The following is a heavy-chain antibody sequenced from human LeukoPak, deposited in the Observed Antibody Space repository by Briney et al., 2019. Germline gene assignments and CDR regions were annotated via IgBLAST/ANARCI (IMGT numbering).Heavy chain of an antibody. J-gene: IGHJ4*02. Sequence: PGGSLRLSCAASGFTFDDHGTSWVRQAPGKGLEWVSSITWNGGSTAYADSVKGRFTISRDNAKNSLYLQLNSLRAEDTALYYCARTSKNSYGCSDYWGQGTLVTVSS. CDR2: ITWNGGST. CDR1: GFTFDDHG. CDR3: ARTSKNSYGCSDY. D-gene: IGHD5-18*01. V-gene: IGHV3-20*04.